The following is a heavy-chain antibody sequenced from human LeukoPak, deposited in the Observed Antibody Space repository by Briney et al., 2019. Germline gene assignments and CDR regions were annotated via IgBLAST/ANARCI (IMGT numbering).Heavy chain of an antibody. Sequence: SVKVSCKASGGTFSSYAISWVRQAPGQGLEWMGRIIPILGIANYAQKFQGRVTITADKSTSTAYMELSSLRSEDTAVYYCARGVAVALEAAFDIWGQGTMVTVSS. CDR1: GGTFSSYA. CDR2: IIPILGIA. J-gene: IGHJ3*02. V-gene: IGHV1-69*04. CDR3: ARGVAVALEAAFDI. D-gene: IGHD6-19*01.